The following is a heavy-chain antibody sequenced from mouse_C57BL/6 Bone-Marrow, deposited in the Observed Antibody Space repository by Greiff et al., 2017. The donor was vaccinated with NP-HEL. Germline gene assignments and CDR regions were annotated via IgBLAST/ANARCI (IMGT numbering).Heavy chain of an antibody. V-gene: IGHV5-9*01. J-gene: IGHJ4*01. CDR2: ISGGGGNT. Sequence: EVKLMESGGGLVKPGGSLKLSCAASGFTFSSYTMSWVRQTPEKRLEWVATISGGGGNTYYPDSVKGRFTISRDNAKNTLYLQMSSLRSEDTALYYCARRGQLRLLYYAMDYWGQGTSVTVSS. CDR1: GFTFSSYT. CDR3: ARRGQLRLLYYAMDY. D-gene: IGHD3-2*02.